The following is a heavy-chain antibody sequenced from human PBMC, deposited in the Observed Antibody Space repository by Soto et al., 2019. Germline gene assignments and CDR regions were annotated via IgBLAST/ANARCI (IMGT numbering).Heavy chain of an antibody. CDR1: GGSISSGGYY. V-gene: IGHV4-31*03. Sequence: SDNPSITCNVSGGSISSGGYYWTWIRQHPGKGLEWIGNIHHSGSTFYNPSLKSRVSISVDTSKNQFSLKLSSVTAAEPAVYFCVRGVLSWGQGTLVTV. J-gene: IGHJ1*01. D-gene: IGHD3-10*01. CDR3: VRGVLS. CDR2: IHHSGST.